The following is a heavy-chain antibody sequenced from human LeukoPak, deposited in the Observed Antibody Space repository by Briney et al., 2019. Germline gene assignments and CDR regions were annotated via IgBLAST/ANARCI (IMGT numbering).Heavy chain of an antibody. D-gene: IGHD1-1*01. Sequence: SVKVSCKASGGTFSSYAISWVRQAPGQGLEWMGGIIPIFGTANYAQKFQGRVTLTTDTSTNTAFMELRSLRSDDTAIYFCARDLRGNVHFDYWGQGTLVTVSS. J-gene: IGHJ4*02. V-gene: IGHV1-69*05. CDR1: GGTFSSYA. CDR3: ARDLRGNVHFDY. CDR2: IIPIFGTA.